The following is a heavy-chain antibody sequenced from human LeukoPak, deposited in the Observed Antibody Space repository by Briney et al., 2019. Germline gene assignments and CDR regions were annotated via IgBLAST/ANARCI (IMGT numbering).Heavy chain of an antibody. Sequence: ASVKVSCKASGYIFTKYVVHWVRQAPGQRPDWMGWIKAGNGDTKYSQSFQDRLTITRDTSASTVYMELSSLTSEDTALYYCARDDCGDTCYPGGYWGQGTLVTVSS. CDR3: ARDDCGDTCYPGGY. D-gene: IGHD2-21*01. CDR1: GYIFTKYV. J-gene: IGHJ4*02. CDR2: IKAGNGDT. V-gene: IGHV1-3*01.